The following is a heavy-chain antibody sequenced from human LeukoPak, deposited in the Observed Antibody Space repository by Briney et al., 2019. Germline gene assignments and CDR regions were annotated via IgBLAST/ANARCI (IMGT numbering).Heavy chain of an antibody. CDR2: IYSGGST. V-gene: IGHV3-53*01. D-gene: IGHD3-22*01. CDR1: GFAVSSNY. J-gene: IGHJ3*02. CDR3: ARALTYIYYDSSGDYPRIGAFDI. Sequence: GGSLRLSCAASGFAVSSNYMSWVRQAPGKGLEWVSVIYSGGSTYYADSVKGRFTISRDNSKNTLYLQMNSLRAEDTAVYYCARALTYIYYDSSGDYPRIGAFDIWGQGTMVTVSS.